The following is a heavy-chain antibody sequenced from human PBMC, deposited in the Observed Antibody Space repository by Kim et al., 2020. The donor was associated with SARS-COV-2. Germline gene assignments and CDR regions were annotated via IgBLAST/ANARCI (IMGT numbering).Heavy chain of an antibody. CDR2: ISWNSGSI. Sequence: GGSLRLSCAASGFTFDDYAMHWVRQAPGKGLEWVSGISWNSGSIGYADSVKGRFTISRDNAKNSLYLQMNSLRAEDTDLYYCAKDMSPILSSSRINYYYYYGMDVWGQGTTVTVSS. CDR1: GFTFDDYA. D-gene: IGHD6-13*01. V-gene: IGHV3-9*01. CDR3: AKDMSPILSSSRINYYYYYGMDV. J-gene: IGHJ6*02.